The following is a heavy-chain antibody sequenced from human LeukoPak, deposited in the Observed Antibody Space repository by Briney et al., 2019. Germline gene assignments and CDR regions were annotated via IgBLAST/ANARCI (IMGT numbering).Heavy chain of an antibody. D-gene: IGHD1-26*01. J-gene: IGHJ6*02. CDR1: GDSVSSNSAA. V-gene: IGHV6-1*01. CDR3: ARGGWELLPYYYYGMDV. Sequence: SQTLSLTCAISGDSVSSNSAAWNWLRQSPSRGLEWLGRTYYRSKWYNDYAVSVKSRITINPDTSKNQFSLQLNSVTPEDTAVYYCARGGWELLPYYYYGMDVWGQGTTVTVSS. CDR2: TYYRSKWYN.